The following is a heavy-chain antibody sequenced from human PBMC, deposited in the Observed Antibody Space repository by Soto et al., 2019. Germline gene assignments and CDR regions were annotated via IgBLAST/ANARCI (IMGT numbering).Heavy chain of an antibody. CDR3: AREIGYDFWSGYYTRSYYYYGMDV. D-gene: IGHD3-3*01. V-gene: IGHV4-30-2*01. Sequence: SETLSLTCAVSGGSISSGGYSWSWIRQPPGKGLEWIGYIYHSGSTYYNPSLKSRVTISVDRSKNQFSLKLSSVTAADTAVYYCAREIGYDFWSGYYTRSYYYYGMDVWGQGTTVTVSS. CDR2: IYHSGST. CDR1: GGSISSGGYS. J-gene: IGHJ6*02.